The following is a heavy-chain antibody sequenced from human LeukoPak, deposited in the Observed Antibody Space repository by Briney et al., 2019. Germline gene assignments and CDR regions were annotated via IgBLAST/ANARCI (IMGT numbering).Heavy chain of an antibody. CDR3: ATAAEIYYYDTGGI. CDR1: GSTLTKLS. CDR2: FDPEADET. D-gene: IGHD3-22*01. J-gene: IGHJ3*02. Sequence: ASVKVSCKVFGSTLTKLSMHWVRQAPGKGLEWMGGFDPEADETVYAQNFHGRVTVTEDTSSDTTYMELSSLRSEDTAVYYCATAAEIYYYDTGGIWGQGTMVTVSS. V-gene: IGHV1-24*01.